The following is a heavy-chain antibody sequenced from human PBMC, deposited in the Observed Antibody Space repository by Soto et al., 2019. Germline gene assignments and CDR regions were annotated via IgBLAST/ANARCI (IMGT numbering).Heavy chain of an antibody. CDR2: IIPIFGTA. J-gene: IGHJ6*02. D-gene: IGHD6-6*01. V-gene: IGHV1-69*12. Sequence: QVQLVQSGAEVKKPGSSVKFSCKASGGTFSSYAISWVRQAPGQGLEWMGGIIPIFGTANYAQKFQGRVTFTADESTSTAYMELSSLRSEDTAVYYCARDKQLVLHYYYGMDVWGQGTTVTVSS. CDR3: ARDKQLVLHYYYGMDV. CDR1: GGTFSSYA.